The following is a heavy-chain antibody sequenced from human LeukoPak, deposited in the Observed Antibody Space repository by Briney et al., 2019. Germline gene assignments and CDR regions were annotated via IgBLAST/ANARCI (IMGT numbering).Heavy chain of an antibody. Sequence: QPGGSLRLSCAASGFTFSSYGMHWVRQAPGKGLEWVAVIWYDGSNKYYADSVKGRFTISRDNSKNTLYLQMNSLRAEDTAVYYCADDRYGGNSAWFDPWGQGTLVTVSS. CDR1: GFTFSSYG. CDR3: ADDRYGGNSAWFDP. CDR2: IWYDGSNK. D-gene: IGHD4-23*01. J-gene: IGHJ5*02. V-gene: IGHV3-33*06.